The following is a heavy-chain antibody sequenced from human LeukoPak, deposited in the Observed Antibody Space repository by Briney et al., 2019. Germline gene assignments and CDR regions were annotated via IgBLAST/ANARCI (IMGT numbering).Heavy chain of an antibody. J-gene: IGHJ6*03. CDR2: IYSDGST. CDR1: GFTVSRNY. V-gene: IGHV3-66*01. Sequence: GGSLRLSCAASGFTVSRNYMSWVRQAPGKGLEWVSVIYSDGSTFHTDSVKGRFAISRDKSKNTVYLQMNSLRAEDTAVYYCGKGYMDVWGKGTTVTISS. CDR3: GKGYMDV.